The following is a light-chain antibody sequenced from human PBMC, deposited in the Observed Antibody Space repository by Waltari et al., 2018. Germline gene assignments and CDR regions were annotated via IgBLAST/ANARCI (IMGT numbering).Light chain of an antibody. Sequence: QSALTQPASVSGSPGPSITISCTGTSRDIGYYDYFSWYQQLPGKPPTLLIYEVSHRPAGISKRFSGSKAGNTASLTLSGRQAEDEAEYYCNSYTGNSNVFGSGTKVTVL. V-gene: IGLV2-14*01. J-gene: IGLJ1*01. CDR2: EVS. CDR1: SRDIGYYDY. CDR3: NSYTGNSNV.